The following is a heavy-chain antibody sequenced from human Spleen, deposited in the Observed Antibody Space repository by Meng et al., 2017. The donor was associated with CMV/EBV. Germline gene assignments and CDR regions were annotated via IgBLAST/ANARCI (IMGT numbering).Heavy chain of an antibody. CDR2: INHSGST. V-gene: IGHV4-34*01. J-gene: IGHJ4*02. Sequence: SETLSLTCAVYGGSFSGYYWSWIRQPPGKGLEWIGEINHSGSTNYNPSLKSRVTISVDTSKNQFSLKLSSVTAADTAVYYCARSGEEDLYLFDYWGQGALVTVSS. D-gene: IGHD2-2*02. CDR3: ARSGEEDLYLFDY. CDR1: GGSFSGYY.